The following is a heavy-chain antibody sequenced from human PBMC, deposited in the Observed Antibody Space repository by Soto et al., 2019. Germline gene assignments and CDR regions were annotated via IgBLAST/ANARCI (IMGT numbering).Heavy chain of an antibody. V-gene: IGHV6-1*01. CDR2: TCYTSEWYN. CDR1: GDSVSRIRAA. CDR3: ARDPLRFLEWLCGFDS. D-gene: IGHD3-3*01. Sequence: SQTLAPTCALSGDSVSRIRAAWSWIRRSPSRGLEWVGRTCYTSEWYNDDAVSVKSRITITADTSKNQFSLQLNSVTPEDTTVYYCARDPLRFLEWLCGFDSWGQGTMVTVSS. J-gene: IGHJ3*02.